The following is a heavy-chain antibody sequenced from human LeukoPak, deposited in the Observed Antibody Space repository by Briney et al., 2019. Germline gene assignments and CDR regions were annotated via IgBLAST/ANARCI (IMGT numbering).Heavy chain of an antibody. V-gene: IGHV4-30-4*01. CDR1: GGSISSGDYY. CDR2: IYYSGST. J-gene: IGHJ4*02. D-gene: IGHD3-22*01. CDR3: ARFGLSSGRRLFDY. Sequence: SETLSLTCTVSGGSISSGDYYWSWIRQPPGKGLEWIGYIYYSGSTYYNPSLKSRVTISVDTSKNQFSLKLSSVTAADTAVYYCARFGLSSGRRLFDYWGQGTLVTVSS.